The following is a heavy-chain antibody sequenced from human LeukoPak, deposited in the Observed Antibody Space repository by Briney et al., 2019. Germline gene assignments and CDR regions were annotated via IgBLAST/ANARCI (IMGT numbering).Heavy chain of an antibody. Sequence: PSETLSLTCTVSGGSISSRTYYWGWIRQPPGKGLEWIGSIYYSGSTYYNPSLKSRVTISVDPSKNQFSLKLSSVTAADTAVYYCARHRAYSSSSPFDYWGQGTLVTVSS. J-gene: IGHJ4*02. CDR2: IYYSGST. D-gene: IGHD6-6*01. CDR3: ARHRAYSSSSPFDY. V-gene: IGHV4-39*01. CDR1: GGSISSRTYY.